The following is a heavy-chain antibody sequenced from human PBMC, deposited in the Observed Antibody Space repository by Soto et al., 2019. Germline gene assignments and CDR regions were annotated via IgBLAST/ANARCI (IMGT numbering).Heavy chain of an antibody. V-gene: IGHV4-59*01. CDR1: GGSISSYY. CDR3: ARVSSGWLYFDY. J-gene: IGHJ4*02. D-gene: IGHD6-19*01. CDR2: IYYSGST. Sequence: SETLSLTCTVSGGSISSYYWSWIRQPPGKGLEWIGYIYYSGSTNYNPSLKSRVTISVDTSKNQFSLKLSSVTAADTAVYYCARVSSGWLYFDYWGQGTQVTVSS.